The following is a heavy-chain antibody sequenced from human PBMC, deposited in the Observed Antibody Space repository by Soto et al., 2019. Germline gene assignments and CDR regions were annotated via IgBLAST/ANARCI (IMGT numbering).Heavy chain of an antibody. V-gene: IGHV4-59*01. J-gene: IGHJ5*02. D-gene: IGHD3-22*01. CDR3: AREVLGDYYDSSGYYVSGWFDP. CDR2: IYYSGST. CDR1: GGSISSYY. Sequence: TLSLTCTVSGGSISSYYWSWIRQPPGKGLEWIGYIYYSGSTNYNPSLKSRVTISVDTSKNQFSLKLSSVTAADTAVYYCAREVLGDYYDSSGYYVSGWFDPWGQGTLVTVSS.